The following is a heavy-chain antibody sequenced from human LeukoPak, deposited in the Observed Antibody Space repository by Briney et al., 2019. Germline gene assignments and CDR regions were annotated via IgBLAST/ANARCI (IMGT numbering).Heavy chain of an antibody. Sequence: GGSLRLSCAASGFAFDDYAMHWVRQAPGKGLEWVSGISWNSGSIGYADSVKGRFTISRDNAKNSLYLQMNSLRAEDTALYYCAKDGGYCSSTSCFSWFDPWGQGTLVTVSS. CDR2: ISWNSGSI. J-gene: IGHJ5*02. CDR3: AKDGGYCSSTSCFSWFDP. V-gene: IGHV3-9*01. CDR1: GFAFDDYA. D-gene: IGHD2-2*01.